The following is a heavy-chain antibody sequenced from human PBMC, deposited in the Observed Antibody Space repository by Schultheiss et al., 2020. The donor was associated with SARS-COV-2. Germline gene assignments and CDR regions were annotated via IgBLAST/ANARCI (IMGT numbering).Heavy chain of an antibody. CDR3: ARDLTVTTHNWFDP. V-gene: IGHV3-21*05. D-gene: IGHD4-17*01. CDR1: GFTFSSYW. Sequence: GGSLRLSCAASGFTFSSYWMHWVRQAPGKVLEWVSYISSSSSYIYYADSVKGRFTISRDNAKNSLYLQMYSLEAEDTAVYYCARDLTVTTHNWFDPWGQGTLVTVSS. CDR2: ISSSSSYI. J-gene: IGHJ5*02.